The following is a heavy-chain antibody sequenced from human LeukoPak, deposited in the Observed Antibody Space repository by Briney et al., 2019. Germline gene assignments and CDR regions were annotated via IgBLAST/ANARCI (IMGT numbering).Heavy chain of an antibody. CDR3: ARLSQTPDYYSNGGYYYLGY. CDR2: MNPNTGRT. J-gene: IGHJ4*02. V-gene: IGHV1-8*01. Sequence: ASVKVSCKASRYTFTSYDINWVREAAGQRLEWMGWMNPNTGRTGFAQKFQGRLTMTRDASISTAYMELSSLRSDDTDVYYCARLSQTPDYYSNGGYYYLGYWGQGTPVTVSS. CDR1: RYTFTSYD. D-gene: IGHD3-22*01.